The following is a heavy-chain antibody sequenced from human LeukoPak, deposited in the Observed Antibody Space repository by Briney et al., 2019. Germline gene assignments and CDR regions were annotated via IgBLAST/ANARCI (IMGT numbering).Heavy chain of an antibody. CDR3: ARGGYVIVRDWFDP. CDR2: INPNSGGT. V-gene: IGHV1-2*02. D-gene: IGHD3-16*01. Sequence: ASVKVSCKASGYTFTGYYMHWVRQAPGQGLEWMGWINPNSGGTNYAQKLQGRVTMTRDTSMNTAYMELSRLRSDDTAIYYCARGGYVIVRDWFDPWGQGTLVTVSS. CDR1: GYTFTGYY. J-gene: IGHJ5*02.